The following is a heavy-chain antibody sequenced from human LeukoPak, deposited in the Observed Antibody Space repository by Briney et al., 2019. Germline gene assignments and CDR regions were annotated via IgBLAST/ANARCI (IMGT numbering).Heavy chain of an antibody. CDR1: GYSFTSYW. D-gene: IGHD5-12*01. J-gene: IGHJ3*02. Sequence: KPGESLRISCKGSGYSFTSYWISWVRQMPGKGLGWMGRIDPSDSYTNYSPSFQGHVTISADKSISTAYLQWSSLKASDTAMYYCARHSSRYSGYDLNDAFDIWGQGTMVTVSS. CDR3: ARHSSRYSGYDLNDAFDI. V-gene: IGHV5-10-1*01. CDR2: IDPSDSYT.